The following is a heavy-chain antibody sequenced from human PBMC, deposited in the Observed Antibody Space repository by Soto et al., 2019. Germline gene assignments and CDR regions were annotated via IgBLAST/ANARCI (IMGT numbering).Heavy chain of an antibody. V-gene: IGHV4-59*12. J-gene: IGHJ4*02. Sequence: PSETLSLTCTVSGGSISSYYWSWIRQPPGKGLEWIGYIYYSGSTNYNPSLKSRVTISVDASKQQFSLKLTSVTAADTALYYCAAGTLGAVWTPLDDWGQGILVTVSS. CDR1: GGSISSYY. CDR3: AAGTLGAVWTPLDD. CDR2: IYYSGST. D-gene: IGHD3-16*01.